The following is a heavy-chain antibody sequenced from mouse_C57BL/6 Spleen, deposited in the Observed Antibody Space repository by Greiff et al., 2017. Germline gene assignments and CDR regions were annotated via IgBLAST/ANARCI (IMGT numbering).Heavy chain of an antibody. V-gene: IGHV10-3*01. CDR2: IRSKSSNYAT. D-gene: IGHD1-1*01. CDR3: VRDGDYGSSRGYYFDY. J-gene: IGHJ2*01. Sequence: EVHLVESGGGLVQPKGSLKLSCAASGFTFNTYAMHWVRQAPGKGLEWVARIRSKSSNYATYYADSVKDRFTISRDDSQSMLYLQMNNLKTEDTAMYYCVRDGDYGSSRGYYFDYWGQGTTLTVSS. CDR1: GFTFNTYA.